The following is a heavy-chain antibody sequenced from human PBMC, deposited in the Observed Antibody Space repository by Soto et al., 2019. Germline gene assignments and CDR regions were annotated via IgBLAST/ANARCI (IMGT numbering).Heavy chain of an antibody. V-gene: IGHV3-53*01. J-gene: IGHJ3*01. CDR1: GLTVRCKKY. CDR3: ATWHEREHAYDV. D-gene: IGHD1-1*01. CDR2: FYDVDGS. Sequence: GESLRPSCAASGLTVRCKKYVAWVRQAPGKGLEWVSAFYDVDGSFCSDSMKGRFTTSSESSQTTVYRHMNDLRHADTTVYYCATWHEREHAYDVWGQGTTVTVSS.